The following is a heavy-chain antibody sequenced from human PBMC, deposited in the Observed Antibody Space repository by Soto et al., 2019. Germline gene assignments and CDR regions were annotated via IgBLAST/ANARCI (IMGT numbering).Heavy chain of an antibody. J-gene: IGHJ4*02. CDR3: ARRFSVTTMRGFFDS. CDR2: IYHHGST. CDR1: NGSINTSFW. D-gene: IGHD4-17*01. V-gene: IGHV4-4*02. Sequence: QVQLQESGPGLVKPSETLSLTCAVSNGSINTSFWWSWVRQSPGKALEWIGEIYHHGSTNYNPSLKSRVTVSIDKSKNQCSLKLYSVTTADTAIYYCARRFSVTTMRGFFDSWGQGSLVTVSS.